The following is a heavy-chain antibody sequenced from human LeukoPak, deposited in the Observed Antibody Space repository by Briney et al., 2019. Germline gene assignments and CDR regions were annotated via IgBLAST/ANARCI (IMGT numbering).Heavy chain of an antibody. V-gene: IGHV3-53*01. J-gene: IGHJ6*03. CDR2: IYSGGST. D-gene: IGHD2-2*01. CDR3: ARMPQDALYYYYYMDV. Sequence: PGGSLRLSCAASGFTVSSNYMSWVRQAPGKGLEWVSVIYSGGSTYYADSVKGRFTISRDNSKNTLYLQMNSLRAEDTAVYYCARMPQDALYYYYYMDVWGKGITVTVSS. CDR1: GFTVSSNY.